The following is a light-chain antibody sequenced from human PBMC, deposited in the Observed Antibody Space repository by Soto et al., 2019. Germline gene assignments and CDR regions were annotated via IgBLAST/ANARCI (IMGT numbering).Light chain of an antibody. Sequence: QSVLTQPPSASGPPGQRVTISCSGSTSNIGRSSVSWYQHLPGTAPTLLIYDNDQRPSGVPDRFSGSKSGTSASLAISGLQSEDEADYYCAAWDDSLSGVFVFGTGTKLTVL. V-gene: IGLV1-44*01. CDR1: TSNIGRSS. CDR2: DND. CDR3: AAWDDSLSGVFV. J-gene: IGLJ1*01.